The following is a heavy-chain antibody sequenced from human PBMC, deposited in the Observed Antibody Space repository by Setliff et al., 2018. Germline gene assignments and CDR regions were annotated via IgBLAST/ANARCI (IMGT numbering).Heavy chain of an antibody. CDR2: INSCGNTI. D-gene: IGHD6-25*01. J-gene: IGHJ3*02. V-gene: IGHV3-11*04. CDR3: ARSPANGGHDAFDI. Sequence: KAGGSLRLSCAASGFTFSDSYMTWIRQAPGKGLEWVSSINSCGNTIYFADSVKGRFTVSRDNAKNSLYLQLNSLRVDDTAVYYCARSPANGGHDAFDIWGQGTMVTVSS. CDR1: GFTFSDSY.